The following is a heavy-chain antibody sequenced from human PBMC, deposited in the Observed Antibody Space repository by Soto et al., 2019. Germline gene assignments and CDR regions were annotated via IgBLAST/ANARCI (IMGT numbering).Heavy chain of an antibody. CDR2: VSYDGSNK. CDR1: GFTFTSNP. CDR3: ARDPNPAAAAYYDHYGMDV. V-gene: IGHV3-30-3*01. Sequence: QVQLVESGGGVVQPGRSLRLSCAASGFTFTSNPMHWVRQAPGKGLEWVAVVSYDGSNKYYADSVKGRFTISRDNSKNTLSLQMNSLRAEDTAVYYCARDPNPAAAAYYDHYGMDVWGQGTTVTVSS. D-gene: IGHD6-13*01. J-gene: IGHJ6*02.